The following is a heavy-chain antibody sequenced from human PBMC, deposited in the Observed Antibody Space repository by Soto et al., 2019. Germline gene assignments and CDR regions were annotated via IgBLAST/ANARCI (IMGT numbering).Heavy chain of an antibody. J-gene: IGHJ4*02. D-gene: IGHD2-2*01. V-gene: IGHV3-23*01. CDR1: GFTFSTYA. CDR3: AKDKGGRYCSRTSCLYSFDY. Sequence: EVQLLESGGGWVQPGGSLRISCTASGFTFSTYAMSWVRQAPGKGLEWVSTISDSGSTYYADSVKGRFTISRDNSKNTLYLEMRSLRAEDTAVYYCAKDKGGRYCSRTSCLYSFDYWGQGTLVTVSS. CDR2: ISDSGST.